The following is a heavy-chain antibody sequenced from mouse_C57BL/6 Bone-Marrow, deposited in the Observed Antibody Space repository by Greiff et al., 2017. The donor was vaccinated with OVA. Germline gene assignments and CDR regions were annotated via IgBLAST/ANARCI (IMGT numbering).Heavy chain of an antibody. V-gene: IGHV1-82*01. CDR2: IYPGDGDT. CDR1: GYAFSSSW. CDR3: ARGVTTVEDY. D-gene: IGHD1-1*01. J-gene: IGHJ2*01. Sequence: VQLQQSGAELVRPGTSVKVSCKASGYAFSSSWLNWVKQRPGKGLEWIGRIYPGDGDTNYNGKFKGKATLTADKASSTAYMQLSSLTSEDSAVYVCARGVTTVEDYWGQGTTLTVSS.